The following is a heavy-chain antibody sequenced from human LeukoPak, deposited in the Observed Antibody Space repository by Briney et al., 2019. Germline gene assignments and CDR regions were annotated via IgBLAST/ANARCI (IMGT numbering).Heavy chain of an antibody. J-gene: IGHJ4*02. V-gene: IGHV3-48*02. CDR3: ARDLYSHGRFDY. CDR2: INYNGRDI. Sequence: GGSLRLSCAASGFTFSTFGMSWVRQAPGKGLEWVSYINYNGRDIYYADSVRGRFTTSRDNAKDSLYLQMNTLRDEDTAVYYCARDLYSHGRFDYWGQGTLVTISS. D-gene: IGHD1-26*01. CDR1: GFTFSTFG.